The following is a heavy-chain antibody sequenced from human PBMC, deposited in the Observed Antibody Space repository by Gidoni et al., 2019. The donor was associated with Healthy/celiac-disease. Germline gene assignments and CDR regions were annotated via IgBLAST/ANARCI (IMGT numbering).Heavy chain of an antibody. CDR1: GGSFSGYY. CDR3: AREQQLETYGMDV. CDR2: INHSGST. D-gene: IGHD6-13*01. J-gene: IGHJ6*02. Sequence: QVQLQQWGAGLLKPSETLSLTCAVYGGSFSGYYWSWIRQPPGKGLEWIGEINHSGSTNYNPSLKSRVTISVDTSKNQFSLKLSSVTAADTAVYYCAREQQLETYGMDVWGQGTTVTVSS. V-gene: IGHV4-34*01.